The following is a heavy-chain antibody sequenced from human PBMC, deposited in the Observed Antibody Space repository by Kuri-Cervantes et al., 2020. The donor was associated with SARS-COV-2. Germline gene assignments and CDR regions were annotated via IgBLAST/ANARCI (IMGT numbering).Heavy chain of an antibody. CDR3: ASFWGSRLAFDY. V-gene: IGHV3-23*01. D-gene: IGHD7-27*01. CDR1: GFTFSSYA. J-gene: IGHJ4*02. CDR2: ISGSGGST. Sequence: LSLTCAASGFTFSSYAMSWVRQAPGKGLEWVSAISGSGGSTYYADSVKGRFTISRDNSKNTLYLQMNSLRAGDTAVYYCASFWGSRLAFDYWGQGTLVTVSS.